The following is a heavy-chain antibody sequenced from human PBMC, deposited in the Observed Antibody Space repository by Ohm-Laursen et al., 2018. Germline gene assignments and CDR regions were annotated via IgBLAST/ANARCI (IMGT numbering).Heavy chain of an antibody. V-gene: IGHV4-39*07. D-gene: IGHD6-6*01. CDR1: GGSISSGGYY. Sequence: SQTLSLTCTVSGGSISSGGYYWGWIRQPPGKGLEWIGSFHHRGSTYYSPSLKSRVTISVDTSKNQFSLKLNSVTVADTAVYYCARGGSQLSYFDYWGQGTLVTVSS. CDR2: FHHRGST. CDR3: ARGGSQLSYFDY. J-gene: IGHJ4*02.